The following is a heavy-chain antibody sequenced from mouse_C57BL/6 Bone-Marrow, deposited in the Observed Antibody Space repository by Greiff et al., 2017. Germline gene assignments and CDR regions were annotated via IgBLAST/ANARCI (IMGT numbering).Heavy chain of an antibody. D-gene: IGHD1-1*02. J-gene: IGHJ1*03. Sequence: QVQLQQSGAELARPGASVKLSCKASGYTFTSYGISWVKQRTGQGLEWIGEIYPRSGNTYYNENVKGKATLTADKSSSTAYMELRSLTSEDSAVYFCANGRYFDVWGTGTTVTVSS. V-gene: IGHV1-81*01. CDR2: IYPRSGNT. CDR1: GYTFTSYG. CDR3: ANGRYFDV.